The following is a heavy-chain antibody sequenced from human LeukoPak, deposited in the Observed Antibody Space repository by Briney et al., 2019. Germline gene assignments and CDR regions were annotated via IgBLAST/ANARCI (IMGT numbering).Heavy chain of an antibody. CDR1: GGSFSDYY. D-gene: IGHD4/OR15-4a*01. V-gene: IGHV3-11*06. Sequence: LSLTCAVYGGSFSDYYMSWIRQAPGKGLEWVSYISSSSSYTNYADSVKGRFTISRDNAKNSLYLQMNSLRAEDTAVCYCARDEANLDYWGQGTLVTVSS. CDR3: ARDEANLDY. J-gene: IGHJ4*02. CDR2: ISSSSSYT.